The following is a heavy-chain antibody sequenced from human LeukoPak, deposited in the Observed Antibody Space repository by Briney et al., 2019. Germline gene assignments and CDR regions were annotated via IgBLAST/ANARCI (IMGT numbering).Heavy chain of an antibody. V-gene: IGHV3-30*04. Sequence: GRSLRLSCAASGFTFSSYAMHWVRQAPGKGLEWVAVISYDGSNKYYADSVKGRFTISRDSSKNTLYLQMNSLRAEDTAVYYCARDNYSFDYWGQGTLVTVSS. CDR2: ISYDGSNK. J-gene: IGHJ4*02. CDR3: ARDNYSFDY. CDR1: GFTFSSYA. D-gene: IGHD4-11*01.